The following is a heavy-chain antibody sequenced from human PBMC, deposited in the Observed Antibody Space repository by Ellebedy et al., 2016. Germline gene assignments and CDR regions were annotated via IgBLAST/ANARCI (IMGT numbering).Heavy chain of an antibody. Sequence: ASVKVSCXASGYTFTSYGISWVRKAPGQVLEWMGWVRPNNGYTNYAQKLQGRVTMTTDTSTSTAYMELRSLRSDDTAVYFCARYYDILTGYYNCDYWGQGTLVTVSS. CDR1: GYTFTSYG. J-gene: IGHJ4*02. D-gene: IGHD3-9*01. V-gene: IGHV1-18*04. CDR3: ARYYDILTGYYNCDY. CDR2: VRPNNGYT.